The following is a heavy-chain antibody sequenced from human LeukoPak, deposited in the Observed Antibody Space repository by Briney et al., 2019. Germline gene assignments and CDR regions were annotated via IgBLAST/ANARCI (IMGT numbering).Heavy chain of an antibody. V-gene: IGHV3-23*01. CDR1: GFTFSSYP. CDR3: AKDLGSGESGRHFDS. CDR2: ISGGGETT. J-gene: IGHJ4*02. D-gene: IGHD3-3*01. Sequence: GGSLRLSCVVSGFTFSSYPMSWVRQAPGKGLEWVSIISGGGETTYYADSVKGRFTISRDNSKNTLFLHMNRLRAEDTAIYYCAKDLGSGESGRHFDSWGQGTLVTVSS.